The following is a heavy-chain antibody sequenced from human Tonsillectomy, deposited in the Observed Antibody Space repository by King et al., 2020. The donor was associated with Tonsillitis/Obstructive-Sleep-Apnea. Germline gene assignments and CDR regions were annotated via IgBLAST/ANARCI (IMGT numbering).Heavy chain of an antibody. CDR3: AKGEQLWSPSCYFDY. CDR1: GFTFSSYA. V-gene: IGHV3-23*04. J-gene: IGHJ4*02. CDR2: ISGSGGGT. D-gene: IGHD5-18*01. Sequence: VQLVESGGGLVQPGGSLRLSCAASGFTFSSYAMSWVRQAPGKGLEWVSAISGSGGGTYYADSVKGRFIISRDNSKNTLYLQMHSLRAEDTAVYYCAKGEQLWSPSCYFDYWGQGTLVTVSS.